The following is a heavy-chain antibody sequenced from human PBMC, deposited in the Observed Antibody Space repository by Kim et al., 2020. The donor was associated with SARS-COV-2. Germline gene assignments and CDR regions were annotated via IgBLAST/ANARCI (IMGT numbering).Heavy chain of an antibody. CDR3: ARSFWVPDY. CDR2: STK. J-gene: IGHJ4*02. V-gene: IGHV3-48*02. D-gene: IGHD3-16*01. Sequence: STKYYADSVKGRFTISRDHAKNSLYLQMNSLRDEDTAVYYCARSFWVPDYWGQGTLVTVSS.